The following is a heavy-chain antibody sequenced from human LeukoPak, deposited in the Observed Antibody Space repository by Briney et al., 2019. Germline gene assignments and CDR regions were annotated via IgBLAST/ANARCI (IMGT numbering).Heavy chain of an antibody. Sequence: GASVKVSCKASGYTFTTYGISWVRQAPGQGLEWMGWISAYNYNTKYAQRFQGRVTMTTDTSTSTADMELRSLRSDDTAVYYCARDDPVLPTAPNYYGMDVWGQGTTVTVSS. V-gene: IGHV1-18*01. J-gene: IGHJ6*01. D-gene: IGHD1-1*01. CDR3: ARDDPVLPTAPNYYGMDV. CDR1: GYTFTTYG. CDR2: ISAYNYNT.